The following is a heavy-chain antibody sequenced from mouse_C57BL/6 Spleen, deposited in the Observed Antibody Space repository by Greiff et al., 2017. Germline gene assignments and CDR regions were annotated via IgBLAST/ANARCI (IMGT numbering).Heavy chain of an antibody. V-gene: IGHV14-1*01. D-gene: IGHD2-2*01. CDR1: GFNIKDYY. J-gene: IGHJ3*01. CDR2: IDPEDGDT. Sequence: VQLKQSGAELVRPGASVKLSCTASGFNIKDYYMHWVKQRPEQGLEWIGRIDPEDGDTESAPKFQGKATMTADTSSNTAYLQLSSLTSEDTAVYYCTTGSTMVTTGFAYWGQGTLVTVSA. CDR3: TTGSTMVTTGFAY.